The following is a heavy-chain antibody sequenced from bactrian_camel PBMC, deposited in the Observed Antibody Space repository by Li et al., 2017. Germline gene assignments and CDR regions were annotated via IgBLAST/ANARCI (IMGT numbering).Heavy chain of an antibody. CDR3: AADVGSMSGNCQPNY. CDR1: PTPFRGNC. V-gene: IGHV3S9*01. CDR2: IDDEGRT. Sequence: QVQLVESGGGSVQAGGSLRLSCVSTPTPFRGNCMGWFRQVSGQARAGLASIDDEGRTDYRESVKGRFTISRDAAKNTMYLQMNNLQPEDTAMYYCAADVGSMSGNCQPNYWGQGTQVTVS. D-gene: IGHD6*01. J-gene: IGHJ4*01.